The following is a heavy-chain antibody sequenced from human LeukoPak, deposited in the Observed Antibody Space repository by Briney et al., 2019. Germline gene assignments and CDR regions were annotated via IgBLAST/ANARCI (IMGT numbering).Heavy chain of an antibody. J-gene: IGHJ6*02. V-gene: IGHV5-51*01. CDR3: ARSYCSSTSCYATFDDYYYGMDV. CDR2: IYPGDSDT. Sequence: GESLKISCKGPGYSFTSYWIGWVRQMPGKGLEWMGIIYPGDSDTRYSPSFQGQVTISADKSISTAYLQWSSLKASDTAMYYCARSYCSSTSCYATFDDYYYGMDVWGQGTTVTVSS. D-gene: IGHD2-2*01. CDR1: GYSFTSYW.